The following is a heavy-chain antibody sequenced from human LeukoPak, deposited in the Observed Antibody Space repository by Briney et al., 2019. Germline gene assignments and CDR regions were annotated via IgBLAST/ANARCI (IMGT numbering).Heavy chain of an antibody. D-gene: IGHD1-20*01. CDR2: ISGGGSTI. CDR1: GFTFSSYS. CDR3: ARDLTGGNDY. J-gene: IGHJ4*02. Sequence: PGGSLRLSCVASGFTFSSYSMSWVRQTPGKGLEWVSYISGGGSTIYYADSVKGRSTISRDNAKSSLYLLMNSLRDEDRAVYYCARDLTGGNDYWGQGTLVTVSS. V-gene: IGHV3-48*02.